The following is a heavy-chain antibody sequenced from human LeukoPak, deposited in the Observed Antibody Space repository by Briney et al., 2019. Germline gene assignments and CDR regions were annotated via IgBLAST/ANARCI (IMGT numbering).Heavy chain of an antibody. Sequence: QAGGSLRLSCAASGFTLSSSPAMHWVRQAPGKGPEWVAAVSADGSNKYFADTVKGRFTISSDISKNALYLEMNSLRLEDTAVYFCARGTYSSGRCDVFDIWGQGTMVTVCS. V-gene: IGHV3-30-3*01. CDR1: GFTLSSSPA. J-gene: IGHJ3*02. D-gene: IGHD3-22*01. CDR2: VSADGSNK. CDR3: ARGTYSSGRCDVFDI.